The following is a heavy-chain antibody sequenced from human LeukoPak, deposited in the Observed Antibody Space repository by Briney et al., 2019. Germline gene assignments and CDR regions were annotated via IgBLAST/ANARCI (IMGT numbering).Heavy chain of an antibody. CDR1: GFTFSSYS. Sequence: GGSLRLSCAASGFTFSSYSMNWVRQAPGKGLEWVSSISSSSSYIYYADSVKGRFTISRDNAKNSLYLQMNSLRAEDTAVYYCASNPYCSSTSCYGVNYYYYYGMDVWAKGPRSPSP. V-gene: IGHV3-21*01. J-gene: IGHJ6*02. CDR2: ISSSSSYI. CDR3: ASNPYCSSTSCYGVNYYYYYGMDV. D-gene: IGHD2-2*01.